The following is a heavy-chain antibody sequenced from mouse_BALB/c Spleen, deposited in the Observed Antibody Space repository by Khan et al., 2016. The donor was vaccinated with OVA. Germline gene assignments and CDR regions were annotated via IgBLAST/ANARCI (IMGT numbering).Heavy chain of an antibody. V-gene: IGHV5-9-1*01. CDR3: ANGNYGWFAY. D-gene: IGHD1-1*02. CDR1: GFTFSSFV. Sequence: EVELVESGGDLVKTGGSLKLSCAASGFTFSSFVLSWVRQTPEKGLEWVATISSAGTYTYSLDSVKGRFTISRDNAKNTLYLQMNSLRSEDTAMYYCANGNYGWFAYWGQETLVTVSA. J-gene: IGHJ3*01. CDR2: ISSAGTYT.